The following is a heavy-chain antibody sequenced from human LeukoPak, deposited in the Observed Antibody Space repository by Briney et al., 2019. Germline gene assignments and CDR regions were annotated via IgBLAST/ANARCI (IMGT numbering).Heavy chain of an antibody. CDR2: ISGSSSYI. CDR3: ARVGSGWYRDSIFLGYNWFDP. V-gene: IGHV3-21*04. CDR1: GFTFSSYS. J-gene: IGHJ5*02. Sequence: GGSLRLSCAASGFTFSSYSMNWVRQAPGKGLEWVSSISGSSSYIYYADSVKGRFTISRDNAKNSLYLQMNSLRAEDTAVYYCARVGSGWYRDSIFLGYNWFDPWGQGTLVTVSS. D-gene: IGHD6-19*01.